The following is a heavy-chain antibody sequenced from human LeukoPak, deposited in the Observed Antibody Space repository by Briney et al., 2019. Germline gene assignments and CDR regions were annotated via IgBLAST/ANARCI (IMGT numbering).Heavy chain of an antibody. J-gene: IGHJ2*01. CDR2: IYYSGST. D-gene: IGHD3-10*01. CDR3: ARDCFGELPPDWYFDL. CDR1: GGSISSYY. Sequence: MTSETLSLTCTVSGGSISSYYWSWIRQPPGKGLEWIGYIYYSGSTNYNPSLKSRVTISVDTSKNQFSLKLSSVTAADTAVYYCARDCFGELPPDWYFDLWGRGTLVTVSS. V-gene: IGHV4-59*12.